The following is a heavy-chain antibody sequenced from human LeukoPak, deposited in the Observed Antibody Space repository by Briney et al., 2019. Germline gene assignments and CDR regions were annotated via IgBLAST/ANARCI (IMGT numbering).Heavy chain of an antibody. CDR1: GFTFSSFD. Sequence: GGSLRLSCAASGFTFSSFDMTWVRQAPGKGLEWVSTISVSATNTYYADSVKGRFTISRDNSKNTLYLQMNSLRADGTAVYYCATITSMRVVLISWGQGTLVTVSS. J-gene: IGHJ1*01. CDR2: ISVSATNT. D-gene: IGHD3-22*01. V-gene: IGHV3-23*01. CDR3: ATITSMRVVLIS.